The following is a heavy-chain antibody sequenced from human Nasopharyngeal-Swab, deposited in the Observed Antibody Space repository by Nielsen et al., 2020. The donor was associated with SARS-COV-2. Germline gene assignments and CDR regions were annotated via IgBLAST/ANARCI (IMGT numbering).Heavy chain of an antibody. V-gene: IGHV4-4*02. CDR3: ARTPPIYYYDSSGYYY. J-gene: IGHJ4*02. CDR1: GGSNSSSNW. D-gene: IGHD3-22*01. CDR2: IYHSGST. Sequence: GSLRLSCAVSGGSNSSSNWWSWVRQPPGKGLEWIGEIYHSGSTNYNPSLKSRVTISVDKSKNQFSLKLSSVTAADTAVYYCARTPPIYYYDSSGYYYWGQGTLVTVSS.